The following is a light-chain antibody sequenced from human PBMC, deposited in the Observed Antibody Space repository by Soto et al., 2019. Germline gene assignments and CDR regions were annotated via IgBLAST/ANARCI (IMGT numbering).Light chain of an antibody. V-gene: IGLV3-1*01. CDR2: QDS. Sequence: SYALTQPPSVSVSPGQTASITCSGDNLGDKYACWYQQKPGQSPVLVIYQDSKRPSGIPERFSGSNSGNTATLTISGTQAMDEADYYCQACDGGVFGTGTKVTVL. J-gene: IGLJ1*01. CDR1: NLGDKY. CDR3: QACDGGV.